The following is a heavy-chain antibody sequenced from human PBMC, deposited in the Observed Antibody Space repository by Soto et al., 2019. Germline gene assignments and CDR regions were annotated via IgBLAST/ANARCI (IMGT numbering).Heavy chain of an antibody. D-gene: IGHD3-22*01. CDR2: ISAYNGNT. Sequence: GASVKVSCKASGYTFTSYGISWVRQAPGQGLEWMGWISAYNGNTNYAQKLQGRVTMTTDTSTSTAYMELRSLRSDDTAVYYCARALLYYDSSGYHPFDYWGQGTLVTISS. J-gene: IGHJ4*02. V-gene: IGHV1-18*01. CDR3: ARALLYYDSSGYHPFDY. CDR1: GYTFTSYG.